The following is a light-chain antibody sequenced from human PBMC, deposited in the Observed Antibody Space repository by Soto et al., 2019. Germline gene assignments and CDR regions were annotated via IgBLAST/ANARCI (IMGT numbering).Light chain of an antibody. CDR3: QQYNVWPLT. J-gene: IGKJ4*01. CDR2: VAS. Sequence: EIVMTQSPATLSVAPGERATLSCRARQSVSSNFSWYQQKPGQTPQLLIYVASTRATGIPARFSGSGSATEFILTICSLQSEDFADYYCQQYNVWPLTFGRGLKVEFK. CDR1: QSVSSN. V-gene: IGKV3-15*01.